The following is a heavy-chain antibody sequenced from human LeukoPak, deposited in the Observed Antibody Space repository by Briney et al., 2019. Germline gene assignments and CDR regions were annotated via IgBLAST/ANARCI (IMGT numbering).Heavy chain of an antibody. Sequence: GASVKVSCKASGYIFTGYYMHWVRQAPGQGLEWMGWINPNSGGTNYAQKFQGRVTMTRDTSISTAYMELSRLRSDDTAVYYCARESTVVTSFDYWGQGTLVTVSS. J-gene: IGHJ4*02. CDR1: GYIFTGYY. D-gene: IGHD4-23*01. V-gene: IGHV1-2*02. CDR3: ARESTVVTSFDY. CDR2: INPNSGGT.